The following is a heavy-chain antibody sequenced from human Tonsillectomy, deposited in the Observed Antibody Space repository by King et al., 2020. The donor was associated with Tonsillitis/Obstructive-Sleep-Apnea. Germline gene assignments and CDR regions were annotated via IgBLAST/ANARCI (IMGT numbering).Heavy chain of an antibody. V-gene: IGHV3-33*01. CDR2: IWYDGSNK. CDR1: GFTFISYG. CDR3: ARKDYDFHRLEYYYYMDV. D-gene: IGHD3-3*01. Sequence: QLVQSGGGVVQPGRSLRLSCAASGFTFISYGMHWVRQAPGKGLEWVAVIWYDGSNKYYADSVKGRFTISRDNSKNTLYLQMNSLRAEDTAVYYCARKDYDFHRLEYYYYMDVWGKGTTVTVSS. J-gene: IGHJ6*03.